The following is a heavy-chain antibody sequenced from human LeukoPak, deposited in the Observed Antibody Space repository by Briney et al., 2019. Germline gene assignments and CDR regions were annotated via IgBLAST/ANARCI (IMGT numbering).Heavy chain of an antibody. CDR2: IYFSRST. J-gene: IGHJ5*02. D-gene: IGHD3-22*01. V-gene: IGHV4-59*01. Sequence: SETLSLICTVSCGSISRYYWSWIRQPPGKGLEWIGYIYFSRSTNYNPSIKSRVTISVDTSKNQFSLKLSSVTAADTAVYYCATSPYYYDSSGYYYFWFVTWGEGTLVTASS. CDR3: ATSPYYYDSSGYYYFWFVT. CDR1: CGSISRYY.